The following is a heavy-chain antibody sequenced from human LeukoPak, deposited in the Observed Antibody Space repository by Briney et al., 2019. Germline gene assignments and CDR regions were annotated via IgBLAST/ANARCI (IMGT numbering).Heavy chain of an antibody. CDR2: ISSSSSYI. CDR1: GFTFSSYS. D-gene: IGHD6-19*01. J-gene: IGHJ4*02. V-gene: IGHV3-21*01. Sequence: PGGSLRLSCAASGFTFSSYSMNWVRQAPGKGLEWVSSISSSSSYIYYADSVKGRFTISRDNAKNSLYLQMNSLRAGDTAVYYCARDLGVAGTRSFDYWGQGTLVTVSS. CDR3: ARDLGVAGTRSFDY.